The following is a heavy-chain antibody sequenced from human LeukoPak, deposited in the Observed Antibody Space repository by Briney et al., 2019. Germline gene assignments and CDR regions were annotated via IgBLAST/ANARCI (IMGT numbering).Heavy chain of an antibody. V-gene: IGHV4-34*01. J-gene: IGHJ5*02. CDR2: INHSGRT. CDR1: GGSFSGYY. Sequence: PSETLSLTCAVYGGSFSGYYWSWIRQPPGKGLEWIGEINHSGRTNYNPSLKSRVTISVDTSKNQFSLNPSSVTAADTAVYYCAREYIRYSNYGVGFDPWGQGTLVTVSS. D-gene: IGHD4-11*01. CDR3: AREYIRYSNYGVGFDP.